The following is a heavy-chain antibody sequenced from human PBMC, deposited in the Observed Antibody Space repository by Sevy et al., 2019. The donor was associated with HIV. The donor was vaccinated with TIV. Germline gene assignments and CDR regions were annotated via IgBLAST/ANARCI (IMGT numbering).Heavy chain of an antibody. CDR1: GGSLSGYY. Sequence: SETLSLTCSVSGGSLSGYYWSWIRQSPGNKLEWIGEVHHTGSTNYNPSLKSRVTMSVDTSKNQFFLTLNSVTAADTAIYYCARIQQVVNYYNQYGLDVWGQGTTVTVSS. V-gene: IGHV4-34*01. CDR2: VHHTGST. CDR3: ARIQQVVNYYNQYGLDV. J-gene: IGHJ6*02. D-gene: IGHD6-13*01.